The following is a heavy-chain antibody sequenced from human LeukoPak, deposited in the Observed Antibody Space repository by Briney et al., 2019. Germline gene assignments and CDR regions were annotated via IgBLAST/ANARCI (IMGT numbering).Heavy chain of an antibody. V-gene: IGHV3-23*01. D-gene: IGHD6-19*01. CDR2: ISGSGGST. J-gene: IGHJ4*02. CDR3: PKYFSSVWNFDC. Sequence: PGGSLRLSCAASGFTFSSYAMSWVRQAPGKGLEWVSAISGSGGSTYYADSVKGRFTISRDNSKNTLYLQMNSLRAEDTAVYYCPKYFSSVWNFDCWGQGTLVTVSP. CDR1: GFTFSSYA.